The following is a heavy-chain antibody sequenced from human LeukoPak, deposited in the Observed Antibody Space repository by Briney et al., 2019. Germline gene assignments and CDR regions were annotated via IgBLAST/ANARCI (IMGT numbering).Heavy chain of an antibody. CDR2: ISGSGGST. V-gene: IGHV3-23*01. CDR1: GFTFSSYA. J-gene: IGHJ4*02. Sequence: GGSLRLSCAASGFTFSSYAMSWVRQAPGKGLEWVSAISGSGGSTYYADSVKGRFTISRDNSKNLLYLQMNSRRAEDTAVYYCAKWGPSGGYSDYWDQGTLVTVSS. D-gene: IGHD5-12*01. CDR3: AKWGPSGGYSDY.